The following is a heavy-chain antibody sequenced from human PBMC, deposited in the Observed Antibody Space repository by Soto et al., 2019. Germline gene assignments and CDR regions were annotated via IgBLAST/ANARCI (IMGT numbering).Heavy chain of an antibody. J-gene: IGHJ4*02. CDR1: GFTFSSYS. CDR2: ISSSSSYI. D-gene: IGHD2-21*01. CDR3: ARVERAYCGGDCYDY. V-gene: IGHV3-21*01. Sequence: EVQLVESGGGLVKPGGSLRLSCAASGFTFSSYSMNWVRQVPGKGLEWVSSISSSSSYIYYADSVKGRFTISRDNAKNSLYLQMNSLRAEDTAVYYCARVERAYCGGDCYDYWGQGTLVTVSS.